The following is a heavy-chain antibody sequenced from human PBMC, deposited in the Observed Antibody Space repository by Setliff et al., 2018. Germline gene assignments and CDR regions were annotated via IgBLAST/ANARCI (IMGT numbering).Heavy chain of an antibody. D-gene: IGHD3-22*01. J-gene: IGHJ5*02. V-gene: IGHV1-18*01. CDR1: GYTFTSYG. Sequence: ASVKVSCKASGYTFTSYGISWVRQAPGQGLEWMGWISAYNGNTNYAQKLQGRVTMTTDTSTSTAYMELRSLRSDDTAVYYCARGVGYDTSAYYSFLDLWGQGALVTVSS. CDR3: ARGVGYDTSAYYSFLDL. CDR2: ISAYNGNT.